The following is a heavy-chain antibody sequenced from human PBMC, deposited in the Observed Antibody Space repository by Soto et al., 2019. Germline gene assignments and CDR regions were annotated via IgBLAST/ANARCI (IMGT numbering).Heavy chain of an antibody. CDR1: GGTFSSYA. J-gene: IGHJ4*02. CDR2: IIPIFGTA. CDR3: ASSHMVVVTAIGYFDY. D-gene: IGHD2-21*02. Sequence: QVQLVQSGAEVKKPGSSVKVSCKASGGTFSSYAISWVRQAPGQGLEWMGGIIPIFGTANYAQKFQGRVTLTGDEPRSTAYMGLGSLRFEDTAVYYCASSHMVVVTAIGYFDYGGQGPLVTVSS. V-gene: IGHV1-69*01.